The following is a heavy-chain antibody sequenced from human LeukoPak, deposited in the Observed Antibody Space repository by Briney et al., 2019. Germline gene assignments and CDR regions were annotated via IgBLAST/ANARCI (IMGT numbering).Heavy chain of an antibody. J-gene: IGHJ4*02. D-gene: IGHD1-26*01. CDR2: ISYDGSNK. CDR3: ARRMGATPVGNAFDI. V-gene: IGHV3-30-3*01. CDR1: GFTFSNYA. Sequence: GGSLRLSCAASGFTFSNYAMHWVRQAPGKGLEWMAIISYDGSNKDCADSVKGRFTISRDNSKNTLYLQVNGLRTEDTAVYYCARRMGATPVGNAFDIWGQGTLVTVSS.